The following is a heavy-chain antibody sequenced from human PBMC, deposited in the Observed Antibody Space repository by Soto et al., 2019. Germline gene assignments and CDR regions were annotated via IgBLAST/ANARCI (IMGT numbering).Heavy chain of an antibody. CDR2: IIPILGIA. Sequence: QVQLVQSGAEVKKPGSSVKVSCKASGGTFSSYTISWVRQAPGQGLEWMGRIIPILGIANYAKKFQGRVTITAEKSTSTAYMKLSSLRSEDTAVYYCAGDCSGGSCYRYYYYYYMDVWGKGTTVTVSS. CDR3: AGDCSGGSCYRYYYYYYMDV. V-gene: IGHV1-69*02. D-gene: IGHD2-15*01. J-gene: IGHJ6*03. CDR1: GGTFSSYT.